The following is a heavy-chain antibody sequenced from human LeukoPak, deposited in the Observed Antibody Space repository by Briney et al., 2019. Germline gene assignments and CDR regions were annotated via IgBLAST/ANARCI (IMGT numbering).Heavy chain of an antibody. J-gene: IGHJ4*02. V-gene: IGHV3-7*04. CDR3: ARDKYGAYFDS. CDR1: GFTFSSYW. D-gene: IGHD4-17*01. CDR2: IKPDGSEK. Sequence: GRSLRLSCAASGFTFSSYWMDWVRQAPGKGLEWVANIKPDGSEKYYVDSVKGRFTISRDNAKNSLYLQMNSLRVEDTAVYYCARDKYGAYFDSWGQGTLVTVSS.